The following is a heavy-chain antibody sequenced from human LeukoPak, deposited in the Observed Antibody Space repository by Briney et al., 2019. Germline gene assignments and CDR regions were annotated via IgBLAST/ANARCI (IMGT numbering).Heavy chain of an antibody. Sequence: GGSLRLSCVASGFTFGKYWVSWVRQAPGKGLEWVANIKLDGSEKNYVDSVKGRFTISRDNTKDSLYLQMNSLRVEDTAVFYCARDQYDTWSRRGNFDSWGQGTLVIVSS. J-gene: IGHJ4*02. CDR3: ARDQYDTWSRRGNFDS. CDR2: IKLDGSEK. CDR1: GFTFGKYW. D-gene: IGHD3-3*01. V-gene: IGHV3-7*03.